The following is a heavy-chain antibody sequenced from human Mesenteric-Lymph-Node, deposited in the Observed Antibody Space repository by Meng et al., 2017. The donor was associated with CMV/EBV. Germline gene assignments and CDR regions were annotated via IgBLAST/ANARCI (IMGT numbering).Heavy chain of an antibody. CDR2: IHYSGRT. CDR3: ASGALLDF. Sequence: SLTCTVFDGSVSSVGYYWTWIRQHPGKGLEWIGYIHYSGRTYYNPSLKSRLTISADTSKNQFSLRLGSVTAADTAVYYCASGALLDFWGQGTLVTVSS. V-gene: IGHV4-31*03. CDR1: DGSVSSVGYY. J-gene: IGHJ4*02.